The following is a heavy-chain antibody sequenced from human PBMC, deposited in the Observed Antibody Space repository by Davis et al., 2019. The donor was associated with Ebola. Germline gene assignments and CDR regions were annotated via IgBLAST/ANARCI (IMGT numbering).Heavy chain of an antibody. CDR3: ARDRVTIFGVVIISYGMDV. CDR2: INPSGGST. Sequence: AASVKVSCKASGYTFTGYYMHWVRQAPGQGLEWMGIINPSGGSTSYAQKFQGRVTITRDTSASTAYMELSSLRSEDTAVYYCARDRVTIFGVVIISYGMDVWGQGTTVTVSS. CDR1: GYTFTGYY. D-gene: IGHD3-3*01. V-gene: IGHV1-46*01. J-gene: IGHJ6*02.